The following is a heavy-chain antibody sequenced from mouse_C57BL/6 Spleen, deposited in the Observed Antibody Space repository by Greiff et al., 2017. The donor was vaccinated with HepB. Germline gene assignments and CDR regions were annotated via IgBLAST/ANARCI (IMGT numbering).Heavy chain of an antibody. Sequence: DVQLQESGPGMVKPSQSLSLTCTVTGYSITSGYDWHWIRHFPGNKLEWMGYISYSGSTNYNPSLKSRISITHDTSKNHFFLKLNSVTTDDTATYYCARGAQATFAYWGQRTLVTVSA. CDR1: GYSITSGYD. V-gene: IGHV3-1*01. CDR3: ARGAQATFAY. CDR2: ISYSGST. D-gene: IGHD3-2*02. J-gene: IGHJ3*01.